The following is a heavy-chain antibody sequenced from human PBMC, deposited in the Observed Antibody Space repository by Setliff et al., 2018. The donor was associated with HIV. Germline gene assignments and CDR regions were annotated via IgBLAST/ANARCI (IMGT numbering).Heavy chain of an antibody. J-gene: IGHJ4*02. D-gene: IGHD6-19*01. CDR2: INIRSGNT. V-gene: IGHV1-3*04. CDR3: ARKYTGGPLDY. Sequence: ASVKVSCKASGYTFTSYAMHWVRQAPGQRLEWMGWINIRSGNTNYAQKFQGRVTMTTDTSTSTAYMGLTSLRSDDTAVYYCARKYTGGPLDYWGQGTLVTVSS. CDR1: GYTFTSYA.